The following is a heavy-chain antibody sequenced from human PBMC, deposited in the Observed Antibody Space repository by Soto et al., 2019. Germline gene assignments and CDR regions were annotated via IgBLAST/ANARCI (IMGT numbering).Heavy chain of an antibody. Sequence: QVQLVQSGAEVKKPGDSVKVSCKTSGYRFSSSDINWVRQASGQGLEWVGWMSPNSGNTGFGQKFQGRVTMTKDTARSTAYMALTSLTSEDTAVYYCVREFVVPGEKWGQGTLVTVSA. J-gene: IGHJ4*02. CDR1: GYRFSSSD. CDR2: MSPNSGNT. CDR3: VREFVVPGEK. D-gene: IGHD3-16*02. V-gene: IGHV1-8*01.